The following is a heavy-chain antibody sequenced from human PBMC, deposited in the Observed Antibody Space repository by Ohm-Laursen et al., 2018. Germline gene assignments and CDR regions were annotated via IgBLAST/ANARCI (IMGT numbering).Heavy chain of an antibody. D-gene: IGHD6-19*01. CDR1: GFTFSSYW. CDR3: TTNSSGWRSYWYFDL. Sequence: SLRLSCAASGFTFSSYWMSWVRQAPGKGLEWVGRIKSKTEGGTTDYAAPVKGRFTISRDDSKNTLYLQMNSLKTEDTAVYYCTTNSSGWRSYWYFDLWGRGTLATVSS. J-gene: IGHJ2*01. V-gene: IGHV3-15*01. CDR2: IKSKTEGGTT.